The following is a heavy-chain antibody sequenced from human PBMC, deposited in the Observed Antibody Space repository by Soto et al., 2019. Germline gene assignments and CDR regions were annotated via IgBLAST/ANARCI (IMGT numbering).Heavy chain of an antibody. J-gene: IGHJ4*02. CDR1: GFTFSSYS. CDR2: ISSSSSYI. CDR3: AKAMEDYYDSSGYFPYGY. D-gene: IGHD3-22*01. Sequence: GGSLRLSCAASGFTFSSYSMNWVRQAPGKGLEWVSSISSSSSYIYYADSVKGRFTISRDNAKNSLYLQMNTLRADDTAVYYCAKAMEDYYDSSGYFPYGYWGQGTLVTVSS. V-gene: IGHV3-21*04.